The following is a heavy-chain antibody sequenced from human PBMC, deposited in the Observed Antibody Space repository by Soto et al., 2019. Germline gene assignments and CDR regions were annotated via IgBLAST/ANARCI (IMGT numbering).Heavy chain of an antibody. J-gene: IGHJ5*02. Sequence: SETLSLNCNVSGGSISSSSYYWGWIRQPPGEGLEWIGSIYYSGSTYSNPSLQSRVTISVDTSKNQFSLKLSSVTAADTAVYYCASNYCSGGSCYTPLYNWFDPWGQGTLVTVSS. CDR2: IYYSGST. CDR1: GGSISSSSYY. D-gene: IGHD2-15*01. V-gene: IGHV4-39*01. CDR3: ASNYCSGGSCYTPLYNWFDP.